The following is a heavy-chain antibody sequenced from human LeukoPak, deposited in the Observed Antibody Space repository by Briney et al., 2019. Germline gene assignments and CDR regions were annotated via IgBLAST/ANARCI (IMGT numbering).Heavy chain of an antibody. D-gene: IGHD3-22*01. V-gene: IGHV3-23*01. CDR1: GFTFSNYG. J-gene: IGHJ3*02. CDR2: ISGSGGST. CDR3: ARAPYYYDSYAFDI. Sequence: PGGSLRLSCAASGFTFSNYGMSWVRQAPGKGLEWVSAISGSGGSTYYADSVKGRSTISRDNSKNTLYLQMNSLRAEDTAMYYCARAPYYYDSYAFDIWGQGTMVTVSS.